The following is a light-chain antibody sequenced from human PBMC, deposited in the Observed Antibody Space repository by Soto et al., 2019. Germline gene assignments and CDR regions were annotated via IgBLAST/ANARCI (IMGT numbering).Light chain of an antibody. J-gene: IGKJ1*01. CDR2: LGS. CDR1: QSLLYSNGYNY. CDR3: MQALQART. V-gene: IGKV2-28*01. Sequence: DIVMTQSPLSLSVTPGAPASISCRSSQSLLYSNGYNYLDWYLQKPGQSPQLLIYLGSNRASGVPDRFSGSGSGTDFTLKISRVEAEDVGVYFCMQALQARTFGQGTKVEIK.